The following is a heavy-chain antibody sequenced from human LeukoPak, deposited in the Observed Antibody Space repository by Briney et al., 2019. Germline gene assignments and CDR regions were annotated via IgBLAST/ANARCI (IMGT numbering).Heavy chain of an antibody. CDR1: GYSFTSYW. D-gene: IGHD3-10*02. Sequence: GGSLKISCKGSGYSFTSYWIGWVRQMPGEGLEWFVIIYPGDSDTRYSPSFQGQVTISADKSISTAYLQWSSLKASDTAMYYCARRIFGSIGDAFDIWGQGTMVTVSS. V-gene: IGHV5-51*01. CDR2: IYPGDSDT. J-gene: IGHJ3*02. CDR3: ARRIFGSIGDAFDI.